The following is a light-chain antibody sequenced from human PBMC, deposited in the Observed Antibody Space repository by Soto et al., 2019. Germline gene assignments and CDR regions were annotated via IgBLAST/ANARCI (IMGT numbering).Light chain of an antibody. Sequence: DIHITESPSTLSASVGDRVSITCRASQNISTYLAWYQQKPGRAPELLMYRASTLESGVPSRYSGGGSGTGFTLTISSLQPDDSGTYYCQQYHTYSKTFGQGTKVDIK. J-gene: IGKJ2*01. V-gene: IGKV1-5*03. CDR1: QNISTY. CDR2: RAS. CDR3: QQYHTYSKT.